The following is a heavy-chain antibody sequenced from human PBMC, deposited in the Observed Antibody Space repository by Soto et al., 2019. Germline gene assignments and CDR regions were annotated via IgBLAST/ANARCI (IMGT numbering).Heavy chain of an antibody. CDR3: ARDPGAGEDAYFDF. D-gene: IGHD2-8*02. V-gene: IGHV3-30-3*01. CDR2: ISYDGSNK. Sequence: QVQLVESGGGVVQPGRSLRLSCAASGVTFSSYAMHWVRQAPGKGLEWVAVISYDGSNKYYADSVKGRFTISRDNSKNTLYLQMNSLKPEDTAVYYCARDPGAGEDAYFDFWGQGTLVTVSS. J-gene: IGHJ4*02. CDR1: GVTFSSYA.